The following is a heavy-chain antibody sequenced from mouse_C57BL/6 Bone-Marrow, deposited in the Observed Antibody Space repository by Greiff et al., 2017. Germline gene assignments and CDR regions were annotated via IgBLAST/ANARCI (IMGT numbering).Heavy chain of an antibody. V-gene: IGHV1-42*01. CDR2: INPSTGGT. Sequence: EVQLQQSGPELVKPGASVKISCKASGYSFTGYYMNWVKQSPEKSLEWIGEINPSTGGTTYNQKFKAKATLTVDKSSSTAYRQLKSLTSGDSAVYYCARESYLLSFAYWGQGTLVTVSA. CDR3: ARESYLLSFAY. D-gene: IGHD2-10*01. CDR1: GYSFTGYY. J-gene: IGHJ3*01.